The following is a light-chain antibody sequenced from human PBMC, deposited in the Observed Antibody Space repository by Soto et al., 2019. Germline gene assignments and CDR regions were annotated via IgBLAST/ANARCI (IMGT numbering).Light chain of an antibody. V-gene: IGKV1-12*01. Sequence: DIQMTQSPSSVSASVGDRVTITCRASQGINSWLAWYQQKPGKAPKLLIYSTSNLQSGVPSRFSVSRSGTDFTLTITSLQPEDFATYFCQQSESLPLTFGGGTKVEIK. CDR3: QQSESLPLT. CDR1: QGINSW. CDR2: STS. J-gene: IGKJ4*01.